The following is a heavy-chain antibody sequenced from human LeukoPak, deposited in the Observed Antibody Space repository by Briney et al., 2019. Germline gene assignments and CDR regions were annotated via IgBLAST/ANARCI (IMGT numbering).Heavy chain of an antibody. Sequence: SETLSLTCTVSGGSISSYYWSWIRQPAGKGLEWIGRIYTSGSTNYNPSLKRRVTISVDTSQNQFSLKLSSVTAADTAVYYCARVGSYSHLYYYYYYMDVWGKGTTVTVSS. CDR1: GGSISSYY. J-gene: IGHJ6*03. V-gene: IGHV4-4*07. CDR3: ARVGSYSHLYYYYYYMDV. CDR2: IYTSGST. D-gene: IGHD2-21*01.